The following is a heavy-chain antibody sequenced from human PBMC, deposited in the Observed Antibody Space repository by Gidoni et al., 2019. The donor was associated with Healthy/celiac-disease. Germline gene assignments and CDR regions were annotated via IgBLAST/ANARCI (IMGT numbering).Heavy chain of an antibody. J-gene: IGHJ4*02. V-gene: IGHV3-30*18. CDR1: GFTFRSYG. CDR2: ISYDGSNK. Sequence: QVQLVESGGGVVQPGRSLRLSCAASGFTFRSYGMHWVHQAPGKGLEWVAVISYDGSNKYYADSVKGRFTISRDNSKNTLYLQMNSLRAEDTAVYYCAKGYTYYYDSSGYCWGQGTLVTVSS. D-gene: IGHD3-22*01. CDR3: AKGYTYYYDSSGYC.